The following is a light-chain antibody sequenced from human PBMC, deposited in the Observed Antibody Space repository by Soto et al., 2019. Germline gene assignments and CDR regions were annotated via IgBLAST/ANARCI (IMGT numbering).Light chain of an antibody. J-gene: IGKJ2*02. V-gene: IGKV1-12*01. Sequence: DIQMTQSPSSVSASVGDRVTITCRASQDISSDLIWYQQKPGKAPKLLIYAASSLHSGVPSRFSGSGSGTDFTLTISSLQPGDFALYYCQQANSFPRTFGQGTKLEIK. CDR3: QQANSFPRT. CDR2: AAS. CDR1: QDISSD.